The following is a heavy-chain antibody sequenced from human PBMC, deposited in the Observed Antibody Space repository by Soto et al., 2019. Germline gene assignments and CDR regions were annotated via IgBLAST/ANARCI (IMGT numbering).Heavy chain of an antibody. D-gene: IGHD3-10*01. V-gene: IGHV1-18*01. J-gene: IGHJ6*02. CDR3: ARPRGTMVRGVWNGMDV. CDR2: ISAYNGNT. CDR1: GYTFTSYG. Sequence: QVQLVQSGAEVKKPGASVKVSCKASGYTFTSYGISWVRQAPGQGLEWMGWISAYNGNTNYAQKLQVRVTMTTDTSASTAYMELSSLRSEDTAVYYCARPRGTMVRGVWNGMDVWGQGTTVTVSS.